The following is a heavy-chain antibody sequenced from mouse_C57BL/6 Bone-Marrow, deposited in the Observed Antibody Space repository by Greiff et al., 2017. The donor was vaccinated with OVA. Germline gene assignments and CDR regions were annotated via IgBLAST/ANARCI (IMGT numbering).Heavy chain of an antibody. J-gene: IGHJ3*01. CDR2: GPGLVWIG. D-gene: IGHD1-1*01. CDR3: SEDSAVYYCLYYYGSRTY. V-gene: IGHV1-87*01. Sequence: QVHVKQSGPELARPWASVKISCQAFYTFSRRVHFAIRDTNYWMQWVKQRHGPGLVWIGAISPGNGDTSYNQKFKVKATLTADKSSSTAYMQLSSLTSEDSAVYYCLYYYGSRTYWGQGTLVTVSA. CDR1: YTFSRRVH.